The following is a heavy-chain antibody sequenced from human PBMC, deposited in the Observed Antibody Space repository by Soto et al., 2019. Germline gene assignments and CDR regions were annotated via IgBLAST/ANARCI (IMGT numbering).Heavy chain of an antibody. Sequence: SVKVSCKASGGTFSSYAISWVRQAPGQGLEWMGGIIPIFDTANYAQKFQGRVTITADESTSTAYMELSSLRSEDTAVYYCARGIPELPPLVPAAILGYYYYGMDVWGQGTTVTVSS. D-gene: IGHD2-2*02. J-gene: IGHJ6*02. CDR3: ARGIPELPPLVPAAILGYYYYGMDV. CDR2: IIPIFDTA. V-gene: IGHV1-69*13. CDR1: GGTFSSYA.